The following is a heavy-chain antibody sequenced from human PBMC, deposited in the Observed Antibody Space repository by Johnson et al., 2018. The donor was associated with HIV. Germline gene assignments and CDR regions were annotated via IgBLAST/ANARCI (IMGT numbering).Heavy chain of an antibody. CDR1: GFTVSSNY. V-gene: IGHV3-53*01. J-gene: IGHJ3*02. D-gene: IGHD2-8*02. Sequence: VQLVESGGGLIQPGGSLRLSCAASGFTVSSNYMSWVRQAPGKGLEWVSVIYSGGSTYYADSVKGRFTISRDNSKNTLYLQMNSLRAEDTALYYCARALRVLLGAFDSWGQGTMVTVSS. CDR2: IYSGGST. CDR3: ARALRVLLGAFDS.